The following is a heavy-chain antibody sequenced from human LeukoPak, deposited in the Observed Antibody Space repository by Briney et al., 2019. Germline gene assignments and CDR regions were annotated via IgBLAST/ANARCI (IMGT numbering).Heavy chain of an antibody. D-gene: IGHD6-13*01. V-gene: IGHV3-30*18. J-gene: IGHJ3*02. CDR1: GFTFSSYG. Sequence: PGRSLRLSCAASGFTFSSYGMHWVRQAPGKGLEWMAVISYDGSNKYYTDSVKGRFTISRDNSKNTLYLQMNSLRAEDTAVYYCAKARNRYSSWFAFDIWGQGTMVTVSS. CDR3: AKARNRYSSWFAFDI. CDR2: ISYDGSNK.